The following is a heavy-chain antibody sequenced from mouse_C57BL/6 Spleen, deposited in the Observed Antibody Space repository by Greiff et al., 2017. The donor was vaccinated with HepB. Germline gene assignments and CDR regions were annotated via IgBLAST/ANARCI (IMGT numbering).Heavy chain of an antibody. Sequence: EVQLVESGGDLVKPGGSLKLSCAASGFTFSSYGMSWVRQTPDKRLEWVATISSGGSYTYYPDSVKGRFTISRDNAKNTLYLQMSSLKSEDTAMYYCARHYDLGPYAMDYWGQGTSVTVSS. V-gene: IGHV5-6*01. J-gene: IGHJ4*01. CDR1: GFTFSSYG. CDR2: ISSGGSYT. D-gene: IGHD2-3*01. CDR3: ARHYDLGPYAMDY.